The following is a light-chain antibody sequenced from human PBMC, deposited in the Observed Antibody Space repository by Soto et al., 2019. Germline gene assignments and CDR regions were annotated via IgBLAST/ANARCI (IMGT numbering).Light chain of an antibody. V-gene: IGKV1-39*01. CDR1: QSINNY. Sequence: DIQMTQSPSSLSASVGDRVTITCRSSQSINNYLNWYQQRPGKAPKVIMYDASTLQSGVPTRFSGSGSWTDFTLTISSLQPEDFATYYCQQGFSAPPWTFGQGTKVEI. CDR3: QQGFSAPPWT. J-gene: IGKJ1*01. CDR2: DAS.